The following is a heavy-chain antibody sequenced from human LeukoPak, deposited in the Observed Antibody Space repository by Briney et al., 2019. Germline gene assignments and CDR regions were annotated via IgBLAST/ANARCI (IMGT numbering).Heavy chain of an antibody. CDR2: IYCSGST. J-gene: IGHJ4*02. D-gene: IGHD6-13*01. Sequence: PSETLSLTCTVSGGSTSSYYSSWIRQPPGKGLEWIGYIYCSGSTNYNPPLKSRVTISVDTSKNQFSLKLSSVTAADTAVYYCARHFRQQAPGHLFDYWGKGTLVTVSS. V-gene: IGHV4-59*08. CDR1: GGSTSSYY. CDR3: ARHFRQQAPGHLFDY.